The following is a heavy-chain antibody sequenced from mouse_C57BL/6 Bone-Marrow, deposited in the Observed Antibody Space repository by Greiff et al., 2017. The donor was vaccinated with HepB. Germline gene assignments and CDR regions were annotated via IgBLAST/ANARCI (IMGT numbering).Heavy chain of an antibody. CDR3: TTWDGKAWFAY. Sequence: VQLQQSGAELVRPGASVKLSCTASGFNIKDDYMHWVKQRPEQGLEWIGWIEPENGDTEYASKFQGKATITADTSSNTAYLQLSSLTSEDTAVYYCTTWDGKAWFAYWGQGTLVTVSA. CDR1: GFNIKDDY. D-gene: IGHD2-1*01. CDR2: IEPENGDT. V-gene: IGHV14-4*01. J-gene: IGHJ3*01.